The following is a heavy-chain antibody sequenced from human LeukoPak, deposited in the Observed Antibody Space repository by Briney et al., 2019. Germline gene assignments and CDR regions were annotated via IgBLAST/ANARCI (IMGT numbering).Heavy chain of an antibody. CDR2: ITGSGGNT. CDR1: GFIFSSYS. J-gene: IGHJ4*02. Sequence: GGSLRLSCAASGFIFSSYSMSWVRQAPGKGLEWVSVITGSGGNTYYADSVKGRFTISRDNSKNTLYLQMNSLRAEDTAVYYCARELGYSYGYGDYWGQGTLVTVSS. CDR3: ARELGYSYGYGDY. V-gene: IGHV3-23*01. D-gene: IGHD5-18*01.